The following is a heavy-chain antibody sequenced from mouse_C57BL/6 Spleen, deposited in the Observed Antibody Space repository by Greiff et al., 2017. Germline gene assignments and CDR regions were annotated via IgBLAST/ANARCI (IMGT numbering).Heavy chain of an antibody. CDR3: ARRGYGSSYYYAMDY. D-gene: IGHD1-1*01. V-gene: IGHV1-54*01. CDR2: INPGSGGT. CDR1: GYAFTNYL. J-gene: IGHJ4*01. Sequence: VQLQQSGAELVRPGTSVKVSCKASGYAFTNYLIEWVKQRPGQGLEWIGVINPGSGGTNYNEKFKGKATLTADKSSSTAYMQLSSLTSDDSAVYFCARRGYGSSYYYAMDYWGQGTSVTVSS.